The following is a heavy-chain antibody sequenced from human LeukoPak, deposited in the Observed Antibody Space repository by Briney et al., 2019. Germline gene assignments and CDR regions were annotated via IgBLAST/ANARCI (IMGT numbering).Heavy chain of an antibody. Sequence: GGSLILSCAASGFIFSNYAMSWVRQVPGRGLEWVSTISSRGDSTYVADSVKGRFTITRDNSKNSLYLQMNTVRAEDTAVYYCVKGPRPDITVAHTVENWGEGTLVTVSS. CDR3: VKGPRPDITVAHTVEN. CDR2: ISSRGDST. V-gene: IGHV3-23*01. J-gene: IGHJ4*02. CDR1: GFIFSNYA. D-gene: IGHD6-19*01.